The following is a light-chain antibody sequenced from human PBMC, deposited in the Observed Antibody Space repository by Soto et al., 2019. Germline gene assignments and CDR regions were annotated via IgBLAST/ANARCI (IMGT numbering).Light chain of an antibody. J-gene: IGKJ4*01. V-gene: IGKV1-27*01. CDR3: QKYKSAPFT. CDR2: AAS. Sequence: DFQMTQSPSSLSASVGDRVTITCRASQGVSNYLGWYQQKPGKPPKLLIYAASTLQSGVPSRFSGSGSVTDFTLTINSLQPEDVATYYCQKYKSAPFTFGGGTKVEMK. CDR1: QGVSNY.